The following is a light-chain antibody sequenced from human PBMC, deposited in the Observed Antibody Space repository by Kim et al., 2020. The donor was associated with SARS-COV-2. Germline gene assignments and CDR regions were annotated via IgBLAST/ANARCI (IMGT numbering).Light chain of an antibody. CDR2: GAS. Sequence: LSLSPGKRAPPSCMAHQSISRRLPWYHQNPGQAPRVLIYGASARATGIPARFSGSGSGTEFTLTISNLQSEDFAVYYCQQYAYWRAFGQGTRLEIK. CDR1: QSISRR. V-gene: IGKV3-15*01. J-gene: IGKJ5*01. CDR3: QQYAYWRA.